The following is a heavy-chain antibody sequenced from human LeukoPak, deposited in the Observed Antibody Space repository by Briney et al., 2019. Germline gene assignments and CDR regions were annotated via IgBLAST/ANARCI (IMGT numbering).Heavy chain of an antibody. CDR1: GFTFSTYA. V-gene: IGHV3-7*03. D-gene: IGHD3-16*01. CDR2: INHNGNVN. Sequence: PGGSLRLSCAASGFTFSTYAMSWVRQAPGKGLEWVASINHNGNVNYYVDSVKGRFTISRDNAKNSLYLQMSNSRAEDTAVYFCARGGGLDVRGQGATVTVSS. J-gene: IGHJ6*02. CDR3: ARGGGLDV.